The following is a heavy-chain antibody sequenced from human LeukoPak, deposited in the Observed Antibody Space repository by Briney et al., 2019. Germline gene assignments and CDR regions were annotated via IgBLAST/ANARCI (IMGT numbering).Heavy chain of an antibody. CDR2: ISGSGGST. CDR1: GFTFSSYA. Sequence: PGGSLRLSCAASGFTFSSYAMSWVRQAPGKGLEWVSAISGSGGSTYYADSVKGRFTISRDNSKNTLYLQMNSLRAEDTAVYYCARVSERTVRGVYYYYYGMDVWGQGTTVTVSS. D-gene: IGHD3-10*01. CDR3: ARVSERTVRGVYYYYYGMDV. V-gene: IGHV3-23*01. J-gene: IGHJ6*02.